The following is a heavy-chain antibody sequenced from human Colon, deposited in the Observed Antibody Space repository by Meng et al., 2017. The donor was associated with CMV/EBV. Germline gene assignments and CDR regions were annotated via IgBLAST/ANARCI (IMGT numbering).Heavy chain of an antibody. D-gene: IGHD6-6*01. CDR2: IYWNDDK. J-gene: IGHJ6*02. CDR1: GFSLNTTGVS. Sequence: SGPTLVKPTQTLTLTCTFSGFSLNTTGVSVGWIRQPPGKALEWLAYIYWNDDKRYSPSLNSRLTITRDTSKNQVVLTMTNMDPVDTATYYCARRDSRYGSPSRRDYSFFEMDVWGQGTTVTVSS. CDR3: ARRDSRYGSPSRRDYSFFEMDV. V-gene: IGHV2-5*01.